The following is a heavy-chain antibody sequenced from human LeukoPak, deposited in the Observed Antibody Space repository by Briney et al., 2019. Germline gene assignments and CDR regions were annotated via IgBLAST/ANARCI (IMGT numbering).Heavy chain of an antibody. J-gene: IGHJ6*02. CDR3: AGEYGMDV. V-gene: IGHV3-66*01. Sequence: GGSLRLSCAASGFTFDDYAMHWVRQAPGKGLEWVSVIYSGGSTYYADSVKGRFTISRDNSKNTLYLQMNSLRAEDTAVYYCAGEYGMDVWGQGTTVTVSS. CDR2: IYSGGST. CDR1: GFTFDDYA.